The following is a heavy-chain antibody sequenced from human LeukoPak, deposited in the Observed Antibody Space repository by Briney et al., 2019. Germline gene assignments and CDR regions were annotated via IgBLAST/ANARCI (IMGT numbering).Heavy chain of an antibody. D-gene: IGHD5-18*01. Sequence: GGSLRLSCAGSGFMFSPYWMTWVRQSPGKGLEWVVSIKEDGSEKYYVDSVKGRFTISRDNAQNSLYLQMNSLRAEDTAVYYCARRGYSFGWDYWGQGTLVTVSS. CDR2: IKEDGSEK. V-gene: IGHV3-7*01. CDR1: GFMFSPYW. CDR3: ARRGYSFGWDY. J-gene: IGHJ4*02.